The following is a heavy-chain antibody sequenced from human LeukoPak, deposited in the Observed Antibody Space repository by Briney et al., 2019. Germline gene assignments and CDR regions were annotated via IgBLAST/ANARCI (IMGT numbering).Heavy chain of an antibody. CDR3: TLIAVADLFDY. V-gene: IGHV4-39*07. J-gene: IGHJ4*02. Sequence: MSSETLSLTCTVSGGSISSSSYYWGWIRQPPGKGLEWIGSIYYSGSTYYNPSLKSRVTISVDTSKNQFSLKLSSVTAADTAVYYCTLIAVADLFDYWGQGTLVTVSS. CDR2: IYYSGST. D-gene: IGHD6-19*01. CDR1: GGSISSSSYY.